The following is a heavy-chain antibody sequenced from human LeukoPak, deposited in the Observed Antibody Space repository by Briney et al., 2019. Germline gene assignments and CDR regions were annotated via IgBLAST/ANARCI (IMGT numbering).Heavy chain of an antibody. CDR2: IAGNGNT. D-gene: IGHD2-15*01. CDR1: GSTFSNYA. V-gene: IGHV3-23*01. J-gene: IGHJ3*01. Sequence: GGSLRLSCAASGSTFSNYALTWVRQASGTGLEWVSIIAGNGNTYYGDSVKGRFTISRDNSKSTLYLQMNSLRPGDTALYYCAKCARSGGACYDAFDLWGQGTMVTVSS. CDR3: AKCARSGGACYDAFDL.